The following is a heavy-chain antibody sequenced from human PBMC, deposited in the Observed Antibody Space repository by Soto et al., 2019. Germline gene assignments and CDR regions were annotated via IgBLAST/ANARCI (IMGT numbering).Heavy chain of an antibody. Sequence: QVQLVESGGDVVQPGRSLTLSCLASGFSFSSHGMHWIRQAPGKGLEWLAVISYDGGNKNYADSVRERFTISRDNSKNRVFLQINSLRPEDTAVFFCARDPPGGDYCTGFQYWGQGTLVIVSS. CDR3: ARDPPGGDYCTGFQY. D-gene: IGHD4-17*01. J-gene: IGHJ4*02. CDR1: GFSFSSHG. CDR2: ISYDGGNK. V-gene: IGHV3-30*03.